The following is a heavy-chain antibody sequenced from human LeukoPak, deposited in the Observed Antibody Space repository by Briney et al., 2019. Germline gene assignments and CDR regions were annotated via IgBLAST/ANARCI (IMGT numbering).Heavy chain of an antibody. CDR3: TTLPMEYYYYYGMDV. V-gene: IGHV3-15*01. D-gene: IGHD1-1*01. CDR1: GFTFSNAW. Sequence: GGSLKLAWAASGFTFSNAWMSCVRQAPGKGLDWLGRIKSKTDGGTTDYAAPVKGRFTISRDDSKNTLYLQMNSLKTEDTAVYYCTTLPMEYYYYYGMDVWGQGTTVTVSS. J-gene: IGHJ6*02. CDR2: IKSKTDGGTT.